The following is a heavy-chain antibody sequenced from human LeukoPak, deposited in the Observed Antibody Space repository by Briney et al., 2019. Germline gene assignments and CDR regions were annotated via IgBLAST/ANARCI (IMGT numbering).Heavy chain of an antibody. Sequence: SETLSLTCTVSGGSISSYYWSWIRQPAGKGLEWIGRIYTSGGTNYNPSLKSRVTMSVDTSKNQFSLKLSSVTAADTAVYYCAREPLPGIAAAGTFYFDYWGQGTLVTVSS. CDR3: AREPLPGIAAAGTFYFDY. V-gene: IGHV4-4*07. J-gene: IGHJ4*02. CDR2: IYTSGGT. CDR1: GGSISSYY. D-gene: IGHD6-13*01.